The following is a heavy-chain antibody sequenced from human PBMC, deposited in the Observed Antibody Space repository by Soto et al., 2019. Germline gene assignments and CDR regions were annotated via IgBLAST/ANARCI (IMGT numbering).Heavy chain of an antibody. Sequence: GGSLRLSCAASGFTFSSYGMHWVLQAPGKGLEWVAVISYDGSNKYYADSVKGRFTISRDNSKNTLYLQMNSLRAEDTAVYYCAKDREYSSSILDYWGQGTLVTVSS. J-gene: IGHJ4*02. V-gene: IGHV3-30*18. CDR1: GFTFSSYG. D-gene: IGHD6-6*01. CDR3: AKDREYSSSILDY. CDR2: ISYDGSNK.